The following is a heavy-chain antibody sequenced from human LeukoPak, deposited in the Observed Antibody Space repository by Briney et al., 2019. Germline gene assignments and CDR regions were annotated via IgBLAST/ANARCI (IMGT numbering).Heavy chain of an antibody. Sequence: SETLSLTCAVYGGSFSGYYWSWIRQPPGKGLEWIGEINHSGSTNYNPSLKSRVTISLDTSKNQFSLKLTSVTAADTALYYCARVPHSVTLGAIFLHYFDYWGLGTLVTVSS. D-gene: IGHD3-3*02. V-gene: IGHV4-34*01. CDR3: ARVPHSVTLGAIFLHYFDY. CDR2: INHSGST. CDR1: GGSFSGYY. J-gene: IGHJ4*02.